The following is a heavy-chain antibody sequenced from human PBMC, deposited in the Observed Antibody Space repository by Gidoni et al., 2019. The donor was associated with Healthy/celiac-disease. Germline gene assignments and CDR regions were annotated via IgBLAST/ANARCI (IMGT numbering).Heavy chain of an antibody. J-gene: IGHJ6*02. D-gene: IGHD5-18*01. Sequence: EVQLLESGGGLVQPGGSLRLSCAASGFTFRSYAMSWVRQAPGKGLEWVSAISGSGGSTYYADSVKGRFTISRDNSKNTLYLQMNSLRAEDTAVYYCAKGDSYGDYYYGMDVWGQGTTVTVSS. CDR3: AKGDSYGDYYYGMDV. CDR1: GFTFRSYA. CDR2: ISGSGGST. V-gene: IGHV3-23*01.